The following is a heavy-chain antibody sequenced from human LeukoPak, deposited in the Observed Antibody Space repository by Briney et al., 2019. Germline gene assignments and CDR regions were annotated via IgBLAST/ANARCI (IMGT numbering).Heavy chain of an antibody. CDR2: ISSSSSYI. Sequence: PGGSLRLSCAASGFTFSSYSMNWVRQAPGKGLEWVSSISSSSSYIYYADSVKGRFTISRDNAKNSLYLQMNSLRAEDTAVYYCASQNIAAAASFDYWGQGTLVTVSS. D-gene: IGHD6-13*01. CDR3: ASQNIAAAASFDY. CDR1: GFTFSSYS. V-gene: IGHV3-21*01. J-gene: IGHJ4*02.